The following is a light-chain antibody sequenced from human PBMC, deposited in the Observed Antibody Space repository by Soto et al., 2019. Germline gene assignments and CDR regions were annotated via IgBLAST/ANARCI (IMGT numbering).Light chain of an antibody. J-gene: IGKJ4*01. Sequence: DIVLTQSPATLSLSPGERATLSCRASQRLXSYLAWDQAKPGQAPRILXYGASSRATGIPDRCSGSGSGKDFTLTIRRMEPEEVAVYYCHQRSKWPLTVGGGTKVEI. CDR2: GAS. CDR1: QRLXSY. V-gene: IGKV3-11*01. CDR3: HQRSKWPLT.